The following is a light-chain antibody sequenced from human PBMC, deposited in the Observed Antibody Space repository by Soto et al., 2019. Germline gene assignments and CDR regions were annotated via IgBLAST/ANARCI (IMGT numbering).Light chain of an antibody. J-gene: IGKJ1*01. V-gene: IGKV1-39*01. CDR1: QSISSY. CDR3: QQSYSTLWT. CDR2: AAS. Sequence: DIQMTQSPSSLSASVGDRVTITCRASQSISSYLNWYQQKPGKAPKLLIYAASSLQSGGPSRFSGSGSGTDFTLTISSLQPEDFATYYCQQSYSTLWTFGQGTKVDIK.